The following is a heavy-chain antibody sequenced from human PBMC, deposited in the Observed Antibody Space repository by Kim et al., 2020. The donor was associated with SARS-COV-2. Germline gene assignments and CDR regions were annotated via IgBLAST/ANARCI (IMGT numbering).Heavy chain of an antibody. V-gene: IGHV3-15*01. Sequence: GTTDYAAPVKGRFTISRDDSKNTLYLQMNSLKTEDTAVYYCTTGTWNHFDYWGQGTLVTVSS. J-gene: IGHJ4*02. CDR2: GTT. D-gene: IGHD1-1*01. CDR3: TTGTWNHFDY.